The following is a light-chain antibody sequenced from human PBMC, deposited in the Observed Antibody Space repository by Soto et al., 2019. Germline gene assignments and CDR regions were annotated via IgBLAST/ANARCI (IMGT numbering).Light chain of an antibody. V-gene: IGLV7-46*01. Sequence: QAVVTQEPSLTVSPGGTVTLTCGSSTGAVTSGRYPYWFQQKPGQAPRTLIYDTSNRHSWTPARFSGSLLGGKAALTLSGAQPEDAAEYSCFLMVSDSGARVFGGGTKLTVL. CDR1: TGAVTSGRY. J-gene: IGLJ2*01. CDR3: FLMVSDSGARV. CDR2: DTS.